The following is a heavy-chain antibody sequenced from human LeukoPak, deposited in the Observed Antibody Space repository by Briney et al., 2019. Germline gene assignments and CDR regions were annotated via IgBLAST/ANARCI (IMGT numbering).Heavy chain of an antibody. J-gene: IGHJ4*02. Sequence: GGSLRLSCAASGFTFSDYYMSWIRLAPGKELEWVSSISSSGSTIYYADSVKGRFTISRDNAKNSLYLQMNSLRAEDTAVYYCARDLWEISSGGYDLDYWGQGALVTVSS. D-gene: IGHD5-12*01. CDR2: ISSSGSTI. CDR3: ARDLWEISSGGYDLDY. CDR1: GFTFSDYY. V-gene: IGHV3-11*04.